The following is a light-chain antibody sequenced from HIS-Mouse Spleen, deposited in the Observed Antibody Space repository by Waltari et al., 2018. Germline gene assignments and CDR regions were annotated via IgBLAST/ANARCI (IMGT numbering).Light chain of an antibody. CDR1: SSNIGSNY. CDR2: RNN. CDR3: AAWDDSLSGPV. J-gene: IGLJ3*02. V-gene: IGLV1-47*01. Sequence: QSVLTQPPSASGTPGQRVTTSCSGSSSNIGSNYVYWYPQLPGTAPKLLIYRNNQRPSGVPDRFSGSKSGTSASLAISGLRSEDEADYYCAAWDDSLSGPVFGGGTKLTVL.